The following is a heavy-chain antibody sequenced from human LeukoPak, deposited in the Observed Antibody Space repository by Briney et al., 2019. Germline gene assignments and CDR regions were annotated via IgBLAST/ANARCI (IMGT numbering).Heavy chain of an antibody. V-gene: IGHV4-39*07. J-gene: IGHJ4*02. CDR1: GDSISSNTYC. D-gene: IGHD5-24*01. CDR3: ARYGSATIARFDY. Sequence: SETLSLTCTVSGDSISSNTYCWGWIRQPPGEGLEWIASVYSTGNTFYNPSLKSGVTISVDTSKNQFSLRLSAVTAADTAVYYCARYGSATIARFDYWGRGTLVTVSS. CDR2: VYSTGNT.